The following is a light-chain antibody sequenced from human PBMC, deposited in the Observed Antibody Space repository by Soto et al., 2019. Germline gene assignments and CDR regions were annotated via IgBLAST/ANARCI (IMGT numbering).Light chain of an antibody. CDR2: RAS. J-gene: IGKJ1*01. CDR1: QTVSTW. Sequence: DIQMTQSPSTLSASVGDRITITCRASQTVSTWLAWYQQKPGKAPKLLIYRASSLESGVTSRFSGSGSGTEFTLTISSLQPDDFATYYCQQYHTYRTFGQGTKVEIK. CDR3: QQYHTYRT. V-gene: IGKV1-5*03.